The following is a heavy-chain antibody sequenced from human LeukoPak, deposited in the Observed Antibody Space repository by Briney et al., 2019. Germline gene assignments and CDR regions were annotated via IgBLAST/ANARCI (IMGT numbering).Heavy chain of an antibody. CDR3: ARAHGDYVSGFDY. CDR1: GGTFSSYA. J-gene: IGHJ4*02. V-gene: IGHV1-69*04. D-gene: IGHD4-17*01. Sequence: ASVKVSCKASGGTFSSYAISWVRQAPGQGLEWMGRIIPILGIANYAQKFQGRVTITADKSTSTAYMELSSLRSEDTAVYYCARAHGDYVSGFDYWGQGTLVTVSS. CDR2: IIPILGIA.